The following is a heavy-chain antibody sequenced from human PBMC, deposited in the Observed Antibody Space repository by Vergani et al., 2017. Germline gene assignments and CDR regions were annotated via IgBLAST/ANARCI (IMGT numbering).Heavy chain of an antibody. CDR1: GFTFDDYG. J-gene: IGHJ6*03. V-gene: IGHV3-20*04. CDR2: INWNGGST. CDR3: ARRPGVMSAPYYYYMDV. Sequence: EVQLVESGGGVVRPGGSLRLSCAASGFTFDDYGMSWVRQAPGKGLEWVSGINWNGGSTGYADSVKGRFPISRDNAKNSLYLQMNSLRAEDTALYYCARRPGVMSAPYYYYMDVWGKATTVTASS. D-gene: IGHD5/OR15-5a*01.